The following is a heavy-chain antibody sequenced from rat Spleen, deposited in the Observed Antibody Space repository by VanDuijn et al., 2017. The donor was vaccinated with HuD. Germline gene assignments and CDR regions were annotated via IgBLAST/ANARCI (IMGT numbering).Heavy chain of an antibody. D-gene: IGHD3-8*01. CDR2: INTDGGST. Sequence: EVQLVESGGGLVQPGRSLKLSCVASGFTFNNYWMFWIRQAPGKGLEWISSINTDGGSTYYADSVKGRFTISRDNAENIVYLQMSSLRSEDTATYYCAKGAPLDSWGQGVMVTVSS. CDR1: GFTFNNYW. CDR3: AKGAPLDS. V-gene: IGHV5-58*01. J-gene: IGHJ2*01.